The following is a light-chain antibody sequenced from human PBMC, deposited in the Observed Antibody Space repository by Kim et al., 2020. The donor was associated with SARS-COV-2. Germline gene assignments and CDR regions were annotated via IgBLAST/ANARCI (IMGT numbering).Light chain of an antibody. J-gene: IGLJ3*02. V-gene: IGLV1-44*01. Sequence: QSVLSQPPSASATPGQRVTISCSGSYSNIGSRSVNWYQQVPGTAPKLLVYDTNQRPSGVPDRFSGSKSGTSASLAISGLQSEDEADYYCAVWDDSLNGPRFGGGTQLIVL. CDR2: DTN. CDR1: YSNIGSRS. CDR3: AVWDDSLNGPR.